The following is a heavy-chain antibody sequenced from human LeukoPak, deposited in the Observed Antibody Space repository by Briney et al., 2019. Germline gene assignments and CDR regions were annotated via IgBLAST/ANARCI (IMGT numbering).Heavy chain of an antibody. V-gene: IGHV3-11*01. CDR1: GFTFSDYY. D-gene: IGHD3-9*01. Sequence: PGGSLRLSYAASGFTFSDYYMSWIRQAPGKGLEWVSYISSSGSTIYYADSVKGRFTISRDNAKNSLYLQMNSLRAEDTAVYYCARDLVYYYYMDVWGKGTTVTISS. CDR2: ISSSGSTI. J-gene: IGHJ6*03. CDR3: ARDLVYYYYMDV.